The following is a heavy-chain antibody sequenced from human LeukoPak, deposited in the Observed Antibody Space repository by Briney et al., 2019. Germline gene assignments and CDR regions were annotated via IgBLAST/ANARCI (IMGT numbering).Heavy chain of an antibody. V-gene: IGHV3-23*01. CDR2: ISGSGYST. D-gene: IGHD3-22*01. CDR1: GFTFSSYA. CDR3: AKDVVEYYYDSSGKGDAFDI. Sequence: GGSLRLSCAASGFTFSSYAMSWVRQAPGKGLEWVATISGSGYSTYHADSVKGRFTISRDNSENTLSLQMNSLRAEDTAIYYCAKDVVEYYYDSSGKGDAFDIWGQGTMVTVSS. J-gene: IGHJ3*02.